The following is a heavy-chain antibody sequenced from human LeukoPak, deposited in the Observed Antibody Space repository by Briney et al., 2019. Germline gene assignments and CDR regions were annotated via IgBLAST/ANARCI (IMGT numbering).Heavy chain of an antibody. Sequence: SETLSLTCTVSGGSISSGSYYWNWIRQPAGKRLEWLGNIFTRGTTNYNASLESRLTISLDTARDQFSLYLSSVTAADTAMYFCARSSLAVYFDYWGQGTLVTASS. CDR2: IFTRGTT. CDR1: GGSISSGSYY. D-gene: IGHD6-19*01. J-gene: IGHJ4*02. V-gene: IGHV4-61*09. CDR3: ARSSLAVYFDY.